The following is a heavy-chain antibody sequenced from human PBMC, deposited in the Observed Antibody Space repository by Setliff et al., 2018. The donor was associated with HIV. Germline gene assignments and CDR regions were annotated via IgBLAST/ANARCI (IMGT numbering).Heavy chain of an antibody. J-gene: IGHJ4*02. Sequence: PSETLSLTCTVSGGSISSGYYYWSWIRQHPGKGLEWIGYIYYSGYPFYNPSLRSRVTISLDTSKNQFSLKLSSVTAADTAVYYCARGFDYAQRPPLYYFDYWGRGTLVTVSS. CDR1: GGSISSGYYY. CDR3: ARGFDYAQRPPLYYFDY. CDR2: IYYSGYP. D-gene: IGHD2-2*01. V-gene: IGHV4-31*03.